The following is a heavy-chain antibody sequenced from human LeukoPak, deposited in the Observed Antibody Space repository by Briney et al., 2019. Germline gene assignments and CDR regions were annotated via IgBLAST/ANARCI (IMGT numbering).Heavy chain of an antibody. CDR3: ARSDYGDNY. Sequence: GGSLRLSCAASGFTFSSYGMHWVRQAPGKGLEWVAFIRYDGSNKFYADSVRGRFTISRDNSKNTLYLQMSSLRVGDTAVYYCARSDYGDNYWGQGILVTVSS. V-gene: IGHV3-30*02. D-gene: IGHD4-17*01. J-gene: IGHJ4*02. CDR1: GFTFSSYG. CDR2: IRYDGSNK.